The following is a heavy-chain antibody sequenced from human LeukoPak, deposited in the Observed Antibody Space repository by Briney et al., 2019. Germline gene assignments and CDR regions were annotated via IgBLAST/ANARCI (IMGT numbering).Heavy chain of an antibody. CDR2: ISYDGTNK. V-gene: IGHV3-30*18. Sequence: GRSLRLSCAASGITFSSYAVHWVRQAPGKGLEWLPDISYDGTNKYYADSVKARFTISRDNSKNTLYLQMNSLRAEDTAVYYCAKDAYSSGLNWFDPWGQGTLVIVSS. J-gene: IGHJ5*02. D-gene: IGHD6-19*01. CDR3: AKDAYSSGLNWFDP. CDR1: GITFSSYA.